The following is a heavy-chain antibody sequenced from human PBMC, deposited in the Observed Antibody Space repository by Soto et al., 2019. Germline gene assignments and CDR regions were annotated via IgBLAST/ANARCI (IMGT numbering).Heavy chain of an antibody. J-gene: IGHJ5*02. V-gene: IGHV3-33*01. CDR2: IWSDGSSR. Sequence: QVQLVESGGGVVQPGTSLRLSCAASGIPFSASGMHWVRQAPGKGLEWVAMIWSDGSSRYYADSVKGRFTISRDNSQNTLFLQMDSLRVEDTALYYCARDRGVVDLDPWGQGTLVTVSS. D-gene: IGHD2-2*01. CDR1: GIPFSASG. CDR3: ARDRGVVDLDP.